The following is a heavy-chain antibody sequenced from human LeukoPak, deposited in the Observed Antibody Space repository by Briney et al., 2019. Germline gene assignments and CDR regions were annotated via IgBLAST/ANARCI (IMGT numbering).Heavy chain of an antibody. CDR2: IWYDGSNK. D-gene: IGHD2-21*01. J-gene: IGHJ6*02. CDR3: ARVMTRNLIPLNGMDV. Sequence: GRSLRLSCAASGFTFSSYGMHWVRQAPGKGLEWVAVIWYDGSNKYYADSVKGRFTISRDNSKNTLYLQMNSLRAEDAAVYYCARVMTRNLIPLNGMDVWGQGTTVTVSS. V-gene: IGHV3-33*01. CDR1: GFTFSSYG.